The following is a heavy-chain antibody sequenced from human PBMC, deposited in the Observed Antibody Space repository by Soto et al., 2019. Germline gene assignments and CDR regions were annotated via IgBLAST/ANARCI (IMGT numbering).Heavy chain of an antibody. Sequence: PGESLKISCKGSGYSFTSYWISWVRQMPGKGLEWMGRIDPSDSYTNYSPSFQGNVTISADKSISTAYLQWSSLKASDTAMSYCARLLVGAGRPLDPFDIWGQGTMVSVSS. CDR2: IDPSDSYT. CDR1: GYSFTSYW. J-gene: IGHJ3*02. CDR3: ARLLVGAGRPLDPFDI. V-gene: IGHV5-10-1*01. D-gene: IGHD2-8*02.